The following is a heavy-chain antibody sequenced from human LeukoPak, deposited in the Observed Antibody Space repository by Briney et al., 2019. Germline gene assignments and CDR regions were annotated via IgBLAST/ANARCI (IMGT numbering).Heavy chain of an antibody. J-gene: IGHJ4*02. D-gene: IGHD2-8*02. CDR2: IYYSGST. CDR3: ASRALLDYFDY. CDR1: GGSISSSSYY. V-gene: IGHV4-39*01. Sequence: PSETLSLTCTVSGGSISSSSYYWGWIRQPPGKGLEWIGSIYYSGSTYYNPSLKSRVTISVDTSKNQFSLKLSSVTAADTAMYYCASRALLDYFDYWGQGTLVTVSS.